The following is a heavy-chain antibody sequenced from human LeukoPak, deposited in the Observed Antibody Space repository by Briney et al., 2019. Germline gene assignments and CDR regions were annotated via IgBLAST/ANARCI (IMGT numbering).Heavy chain of an antibody. CDR3: ARVRHSGSYSFDR. CDR1: GFTFSDLY. J-gene: IGHJ4*02. D-gene: IGHD1-26*01. CDR2: SRNKANSYTT. V-gene: IGHV3-72*01. Sequence: GGSLRLSCAASGFTFSDLYMDWVRQAPGKALEWVGGSRNKANSYTTEYAASVKGRFTISRDDSKNSLYLQMNSLKTEDTAVYYCARVRHSGSYSFDRWGQGTLVTVSS.